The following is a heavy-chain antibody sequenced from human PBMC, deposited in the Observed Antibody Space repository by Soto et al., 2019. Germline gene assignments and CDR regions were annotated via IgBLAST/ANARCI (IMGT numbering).Heavy chain of an antibody. CDR3: AAGFSSSHPTGGNNFDY. CDR1: GGSISSSSYY. V-gene: IGHV4-39*01. CDR2: IYYTGST. J-gene: IGHJ4*02. Sequence: PSETLSLTCTVSGGSISSSSYYWGWIRQPPGKGLEWIGSIYYTGSTYYNPSLKSRVTISVDTSKNQFSLKLSSVTAADTAVYYCAAGFSSSHPTGGNNFDYWGQGTLVTVSS. D-gene: IGHD6-6*01.